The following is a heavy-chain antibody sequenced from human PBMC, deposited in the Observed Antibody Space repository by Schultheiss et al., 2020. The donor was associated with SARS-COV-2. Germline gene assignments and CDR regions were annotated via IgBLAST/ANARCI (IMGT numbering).Heavy chain of an antibody. J-gene: IGHJ6*02. V-gene: IGHV3-9*01. CDR3: AREAEKVWLLAYYYYGMDV. Sequence: GGSLRLSCAASGFTFDDYAMHWVRQAPGKGLEWVSGISWNSGSIGYADSVKGRFTISRDNAKNSLYLQMNSLRAEDTAVYYCAREAEKVWLLAYYYYGMDVWGQGTTVTVSS. CDR1: GFTFDDYA. D-gene: IGHD3-22*01. CDR2: ISWNSGSI.